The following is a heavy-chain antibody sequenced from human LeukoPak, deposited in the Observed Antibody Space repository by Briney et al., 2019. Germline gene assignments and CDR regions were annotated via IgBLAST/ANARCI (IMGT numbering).Heavy chain of an antibody. V-gene: IGHV4-39*01. D-gene: IGHD5-24*01. CDR2: IYYTGST. Sequence: PSETLSLTCTVSGVSISNSTYQWGWIRQPPGKGLEWIGSIYYTGSTYYNPSLKSRVTISSDTSKNQFSLNLSSVTAADTPFYXXXXXXRLQXXXXXDXXXQXTMVTVFS. CDR3: XXXXRLQXXXXXDX. J-gene: IGHJ3*01. CDR1: GVSISNSTYQ.